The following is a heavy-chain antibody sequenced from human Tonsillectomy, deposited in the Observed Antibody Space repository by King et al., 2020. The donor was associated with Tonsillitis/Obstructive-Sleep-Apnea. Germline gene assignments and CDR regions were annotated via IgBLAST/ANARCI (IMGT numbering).Heavy chain of an antibody. D-gene: IGHD6-19*01. J-gene: IGHJ5*02. Sequence: VQLVESGAEVKKPGASVKVSCQAFGYTFKSYGIIWVRQAPGQGLEWMGWISGFSGDTKYAQKFQGRVTMTTDTSTSTAYMELRSLRSDETAVYYCARARGVAGKFWFDPWGQGTLVTVSS. CDR1: GYTFKSYG. CDR3: ARARGVAGKFWFDP. V-gene: IGHV1-18*01. CDR2: ISGFSGDT.